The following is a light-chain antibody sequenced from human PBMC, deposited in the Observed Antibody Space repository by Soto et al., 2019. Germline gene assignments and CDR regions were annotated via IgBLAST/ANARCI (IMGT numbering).Light chain of an antibody. CDR1: SGDVGGYDY. J-gene: IGLJ1*01. Sequence: QSVLTQPASVSGSPGQSITISCSGTSGDVGGYDYVSWYQHHPGKAPKLIIFEVFNRPSGVSNRFSGSKSGNTASLTISGLEAEDEADFFCSSYTASTTYVYGIGTNVTL. CDR3: SSYTASTTYV. CDR2: EVF. V-gene: IGLV2-14*01.